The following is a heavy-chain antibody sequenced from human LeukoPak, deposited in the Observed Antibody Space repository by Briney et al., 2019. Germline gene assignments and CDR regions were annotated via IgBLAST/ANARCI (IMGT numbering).Heavy chain of an antibody. V-gene: IGHV1-8*01. CDR1: GYTFTSYD. CDR2: MNPNSGNT. J-gene: IGHJ5*02. Sequence: ASVRVSCKASGYTFTSYDINWGRQAPGQGGEWRGWMNPNSGNTGYAQKFQGRVTMTRNTSISTAYMELSSLRSEDTAVYYCARVEATAGTNWFDPWGQGTLVTVSS. CDR3: ARVEATAGTNWFDP. D-gene: IGHD6-13*01.